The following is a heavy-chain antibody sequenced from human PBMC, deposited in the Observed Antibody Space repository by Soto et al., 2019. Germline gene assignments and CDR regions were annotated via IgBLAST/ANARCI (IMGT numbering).Heavy chain of an antibody. CDR2: IDWDDDK. CDR1: GFSLSTSAAG. J-gene: IGHJ6*02. V-gene: IGHV2-70*13. CDR3: ARTSALPLGYPHGMDV. D-gene: IGHD7-27*01. Sequence: SGPTLVNPTQTLTLTCTFSGFSLSTSAAGVGWIRQPPGKALEWLALIDWDDDKYYSTSLKTRLTISRDTSKNQVVLTMTNMDPVDTATYYCARTSALPLGYPHGMDVWGQGTTVTVSS.